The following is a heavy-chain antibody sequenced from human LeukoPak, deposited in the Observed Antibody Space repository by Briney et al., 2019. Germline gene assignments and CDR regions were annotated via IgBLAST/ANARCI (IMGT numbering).Heavy chain of an antibody. J-gene: IGHJ4*02. CDR3: ARHEEEDGYNAKTFDY. CDR1: GGSIGSSNSF. D-gene: IGHD5-24*01. Sequence: SETLSLTCTVSGGSIGSSNSFWGWIRQTPGMGLEWIGSIYYSGTIYYNPSLKSRVTISVDTSKNQFSLRLRSVTAADTAVYYCARHEEEDGYNAKTFDYWGQGTLVTVSS. CDR2: IYYSGTI. V-gene: IGHV4-39*01.